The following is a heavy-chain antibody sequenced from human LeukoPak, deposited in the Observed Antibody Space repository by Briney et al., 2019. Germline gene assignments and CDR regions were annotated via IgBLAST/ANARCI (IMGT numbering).Heavy chain of an antibody. CDR1: GGSISSGGHF. Sequence: PSETLSLTCTVSGGSISSGGHFWGWIRQHPGKGLEWIGYIYYSGSTYYNPSLKSRVTISVDTSKNQFSLRLNSVTAADTAVYYCTRDGPRSSGYPDTWGQGTLVTVSS. V-gene: IGHV4-31*03. CDR2: IYYSGST. J-gene: IGHJ5*02. D-gene: IGHD3-22*01. CDR3: TRDGPRSSGYPDT.